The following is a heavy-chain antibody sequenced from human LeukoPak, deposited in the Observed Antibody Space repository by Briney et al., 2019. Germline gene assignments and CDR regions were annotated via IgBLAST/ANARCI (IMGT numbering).Heavy chain of an antibody. CDR3: ARIRGYYSRYYYYGMDV. CDR2: INHSGST. J-gene: IGHJ6*02. CDR1: GGSFSGYY. V-gene: IGHV4-34*01. D-gene: IGHD3-3*01. Sequence: PSETLSLTCAVYGGSFSGYYWSWIRQPPGKGLEWIGEINHSGSTNYNPSLKGRVTISVDTPKNQFSLKLSSVTAADTAVYYCARIRGYYSRYYYYGMDVWGQGTTVTVSS.